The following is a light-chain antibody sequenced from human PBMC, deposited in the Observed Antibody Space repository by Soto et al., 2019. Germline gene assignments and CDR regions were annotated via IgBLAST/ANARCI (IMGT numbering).Light chain of an antibody. CDR2: KAS. Sequence: DIQVTQSPSTLYASVGDRVTITCRASQSISGWLAWYQQKPGKAPNLLIYKASTLESGVPSRFSGSGSGTEFTLTISGLQPDDFATYYCQQYNNYGSWTFGQGTKVEIK. J-gene: IGKJ1*01. CDR1: QSISGW. V-gene: IGKV1-5*03. CDR3: QQYNNYGSWT.